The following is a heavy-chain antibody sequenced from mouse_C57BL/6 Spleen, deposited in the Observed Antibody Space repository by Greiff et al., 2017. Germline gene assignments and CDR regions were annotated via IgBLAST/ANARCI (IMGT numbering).Heavy chain of an antibody. CDR3: ARDGGSIYAMDY. J-gene: IGHJ4*01. V-gene: IGHV5-16*01. CDR1: GFTFSDYY. D-gene: IGHD1-1*02. CDR2: INYDGSST. Sequence: EVKLVESEGGLVQPGSSMKLSCTASGFTFSDYYMAWVRQVPEKGLEWVANINYDGSSTYYLDSLKSRFIISRDNAKNILYLQMSSLKSEDTATYYCARDGGSIYAMDYWGQGTSVTVSS.